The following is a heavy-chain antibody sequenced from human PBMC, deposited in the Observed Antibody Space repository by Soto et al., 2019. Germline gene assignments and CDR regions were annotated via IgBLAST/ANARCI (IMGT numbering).Heavy chain of an antibody. J-gene: IGHJ3*02. Sequence: ASVKVSCKASGGTFSSYAISWVRQAPGQGLEWMGGIIPIFGTANYAQKFQGRVTLTADKSTSTAYMGLSSLRSEDTAVYYCARGHSARYPHGFDIWGQGTMVTVSS. V-gene: IGHV1-69*06. D-gene: IGHD1-26*01. CDR3: ARGHSARYPHGFDI. CDR1: GGTFSSYA. CDR2: IIPIFGTA.